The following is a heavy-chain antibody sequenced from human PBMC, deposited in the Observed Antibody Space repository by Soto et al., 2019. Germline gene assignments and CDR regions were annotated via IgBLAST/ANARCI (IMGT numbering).Heavy chain of an antibody. CDR2: ISAYNGNT. J-gene: IGHJ6*02. CDR1: VYTFTSYG. V-gene: IGHV1-18*01. CDR3: ATDIRDSSGYYYYYGMDV. Sequence: VASVKVSCKASVYTFTSYGISGVRQAPGQGLEWMGWISAYNGNTNYAQKLQGRVTMTTDTSTSTAYMELRSLRSDDTAVYYCATDIRDSSGYYYYYGMDVWGQGTTVTVSS. D-gene: IGHD3-22*01.